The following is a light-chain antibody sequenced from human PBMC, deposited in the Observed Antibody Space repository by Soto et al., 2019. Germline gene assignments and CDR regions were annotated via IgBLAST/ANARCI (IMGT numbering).Light chain of an antibody. Sequence: EIVLTQSPGTLSLSPGERATFSCRASQSVSNSSLAWYHQKPGQAPRLLLFAASRRATGIPDTFSGSGSGTDVTLTINRLEPEDFAVYYWQVYGNSPMYTFGQGTRLELK. CDR3: QVYGNSPMYT. CDR2: AAS. V-gene: IGKV3-20*01. CDR1: QSVSNSS. J-gene: IGKJ2*01.